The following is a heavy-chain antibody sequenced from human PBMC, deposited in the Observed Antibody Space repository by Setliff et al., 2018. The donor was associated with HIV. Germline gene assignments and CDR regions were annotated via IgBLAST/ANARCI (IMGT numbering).Heavy chain of an antibody. V-gene: IGHV1-2*02. D-gene: IGHD2-15*01. CDR2: INPNSGAT. Sequence: GASVKVSCKASGYTFTGWYMHWARQAPGQGLEWMGWINPNSGATNYAQKFQGRVTMTRDTSISTAYMELSRLRSDDTAVYYCARRKYCSGGSCYSADGAFDIWGQGTMVTVSS. CDR1: GYTFTGWY. J-gene: IGHJ3*02. CDR3: ARRKYCSGGSCYSADGAFDI.